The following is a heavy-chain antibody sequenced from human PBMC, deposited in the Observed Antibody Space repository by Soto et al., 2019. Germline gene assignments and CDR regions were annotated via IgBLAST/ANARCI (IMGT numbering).Heavy chain of an antibody. Sequence: HPGGSLRLSCAASGFTFSSYGMHWVRQAPGKGLEWVAVIWYDGSNKYYADSVKGRFTISRDNSKNTLYLQMNSLRAEDTAVYYCARVVGSSSSGYYYYYYGMDVWGQGTTVTVSS. CDR2: IWYDGSNK. V-gene: IGHV3-33*01. CDR3: ARVVGSSSSGYYYYYYGMDV. D-gene: IGHD6-6*01. CDR1: GFTFSSYG. J-gene: IGHJ6*02.